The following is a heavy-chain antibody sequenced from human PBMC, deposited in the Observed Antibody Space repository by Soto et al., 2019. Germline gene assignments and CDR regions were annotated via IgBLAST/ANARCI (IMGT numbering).Heavy chain of an antibody. CDR3: AKAGYSSSWYYFDY. V-gene: IGHV3-30*18. Sequence: GGSLRLSCAASGFTFSSYGMHWVRQAPGKGLEWVAVISYDGSNKYYADSVKGRFTISRDNSKNTLYLQMNSLRAEDTAVYYCAKAGYSSSWYYFDYWGQGTLVTVSS. CDR2: ISYDGSNK. CDR1: GFTFSSYG. J-gene: IGHJ4*02. D-gene: IGHD6-13*01.